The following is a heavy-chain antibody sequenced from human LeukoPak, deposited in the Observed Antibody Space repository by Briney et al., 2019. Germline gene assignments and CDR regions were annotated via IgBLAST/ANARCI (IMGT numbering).Heavy chain of an antibody. D-gene: IGHD6-19*01. CDR1: GGTFSSYA. V-gene: IGHV1-69*04. Sequence: SVRVSCKASGGTFSSYAISWVRQAPGQGLEWMGRIIPILGIANYAQKFQGRVTITADKSTSTAYMELSSLRSEDTAVYYCARTAGSGWLSYWGQGTLVTVSS. CDR2: IIPILGIA. J-gene: IGHJ4*02. CDR3: ARTAGSGWLSY.